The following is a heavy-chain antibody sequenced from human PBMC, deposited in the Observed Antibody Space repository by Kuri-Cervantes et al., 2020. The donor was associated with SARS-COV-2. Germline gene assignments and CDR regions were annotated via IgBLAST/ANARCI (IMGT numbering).Heavy chain of an antibody. CDR2: ISGSGGST. J-gene: IGHJ4*02. D-gene: IGHD3-10*01. CDR1: GFTFSSYA. V-gene: IGHV3-23*01. CDR3: ARDSGSDY. Sequence: LSFTCAASGFTFSSYAMSWVRQAPGKGLEWVSAISGSGGSTYYADSVKGRFTISRDNAKNSLYLQMNSLRAEDTAVYYCARDSGSDYWGQGTLVTVSS.